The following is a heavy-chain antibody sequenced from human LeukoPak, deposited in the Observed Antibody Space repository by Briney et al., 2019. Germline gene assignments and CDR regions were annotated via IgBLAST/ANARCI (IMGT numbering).Heavy chain of an antibody. CDR3: ARDSLPGYSSSWYYPRYYYYYMDV. J-gene: IGHJ6*03. V-gene: IGHV1-2*02. CDR1: GYTFTGYY. CDR2: INPNSGGT. D-gene: IGHD6-13*01. Sequence: ASVKVSCKASGYTFTGYYMHWVRQAPGQGLEWMGWINPNSGGTNYAQKFQGRVTMTRDTSISTAYMELSRLRSDDTAVYYCARDSLPGYSSSWYYPRYYYYYMDVWGKGTTVTISS.